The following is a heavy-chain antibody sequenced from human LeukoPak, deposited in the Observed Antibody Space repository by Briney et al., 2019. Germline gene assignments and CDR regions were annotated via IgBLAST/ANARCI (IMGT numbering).Heavy chain of an antibody. J-gene: IGHJ6*03. CDR1: GFIVSSNY. CDR3: ARDEVGAYYYYYMDV. D-gene: IGHD1-26*01. V-gene: IGHV3-21*01. Sequence: GGSLRLSCAASGFIVSSNYMNWVRQAPGKGLEWVSSISSSSSYIYYADSVKGRFTISRDNAKNSLYLQMNSLRAEDTAVYYCARDEVGAYYYYYMDVWGKGTTVTISS. CDR2: ISSSSSYI.